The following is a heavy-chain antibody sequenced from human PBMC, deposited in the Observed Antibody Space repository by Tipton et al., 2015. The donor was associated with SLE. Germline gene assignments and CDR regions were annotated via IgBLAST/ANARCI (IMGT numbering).Heavy chain of an antibody. CDR3: GREVMGRTTTERGTYQEYYYMGF. V-gene: IGHV4-59*01. D-gene: IGHD4-17*01. Sequence: GLVKPSETLSLTCNVSGDSISPYYWSWIRQPPGKGLEWIAYVYYSGITKYNPSLKSRVTISLDTSKKQFSLTVNSVTAADTAVYYCGREVMGRTTTERGTYQEYYYMGFWGKRATVTV. CDR1: GDSISPYY. J-gene: IGHJ6*03. CDR2: VYYSGIT.